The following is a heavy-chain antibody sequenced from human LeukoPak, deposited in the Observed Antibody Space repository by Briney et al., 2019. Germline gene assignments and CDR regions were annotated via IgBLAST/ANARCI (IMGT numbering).Heavy chain of an antibody. CDR1: VYTFTSYG. V-gene: IGHV1-18*01. D-gene: IGHD3-3*02. J-gene: IGHJ3*02. Sequence: GASVKVSFKASVYTFTSYGISWVRQAPGQGLEWMGWSSAYNGNTNYAQKLQGRVTMNTDTSTSTAYMELRSLRSDDTAVYYRARDRIFGVVPDAFDIWGQGTMVTVSS. CDR3: ARDRIFGVVPDAFDI. CDR2: SSAYNGNT.